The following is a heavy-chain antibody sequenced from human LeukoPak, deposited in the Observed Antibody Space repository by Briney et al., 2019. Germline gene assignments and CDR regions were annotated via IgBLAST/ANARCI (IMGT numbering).Heavy chain of an antibody. Sequence: PSETLSLTCTVSGGSISSYYWSWIRQPPGKGLEWIGYIYYSGSTYYNPSLKSRVTISVETSKNQFSLKLSSVTAADTAVYYCARMDYIVVPAAMRGGVFDYWGQGTLVTVSS. CDR1: GGSISSYY. CDR3: ARMDYIVVPAAMRGGVFDY. CDR2: IYYSGST. J-gene: IGHJ4*02. V-gene: IGHV4-59*06. D-gene: IGHD2-2*01.